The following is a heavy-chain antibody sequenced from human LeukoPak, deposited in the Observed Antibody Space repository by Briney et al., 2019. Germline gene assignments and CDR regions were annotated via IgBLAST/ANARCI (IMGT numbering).Heavy chain of an antibody. CDR2: IYYSGST. D-gene: IGHD3-22*01. CDR1: GGSISSGDSY. CDR3: ARSSTYYYDSSGYYTDY. J-gene: IGHJ4*02. V-gene: IGHV4-30-4*01. Sequence: SETLSLTCTVSGGSISSGDSYWSWIRQPPGKGLEWIGYIYYSGSTYYNPSLKSRVTISVDTSKNQFSLKLSSVTAADTAVYYCARSSTYYYDSSGYYTDYWGQGTLVTVSS.